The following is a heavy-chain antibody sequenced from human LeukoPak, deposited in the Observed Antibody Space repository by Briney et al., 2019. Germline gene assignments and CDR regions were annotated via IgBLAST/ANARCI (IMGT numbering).Heavy chain of an antibody. CDR2: ISSGSNTI. J-gene: IGHJ4*02. Sequence: GGSLRLSCAASEFTFSTYSMNWVRQAPGKGLEWISYISSGSNTIYYADSVKGRFTISRDNAKNSLYLQMNSLRAEDTAVYYCGRRVGATYHFDWWGQGALVTVSS. V-gene: IGHV3-48*01. CDR1: EFTFSTYS. D-gene: IGHD1-26*01. CDR3: GRRVGATYHFDW.